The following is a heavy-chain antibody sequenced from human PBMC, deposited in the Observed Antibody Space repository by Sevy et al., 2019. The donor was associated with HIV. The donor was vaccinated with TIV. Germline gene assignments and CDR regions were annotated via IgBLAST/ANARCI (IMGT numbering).Heavy chain of an antibody. CDR3: STEFSNSGWECGLFDN. Sequence: GGSLRLSCAASGITFSNVWMSWVRQAPGKGLEWVGRIKRRTDGGTTDYAAPVKGRFTISRDDSKNTLFLQMNTLKTGDTAVDYCSTEFSNSGWECGLFDNWGQGTLVTVSS. CDR2: IKRRTDGGTT. V-gene: IGHV3-15*01. J-gene: IGHJ4*02. CDR1: GITFSNVW. D-gene: IGHD6-19*01.